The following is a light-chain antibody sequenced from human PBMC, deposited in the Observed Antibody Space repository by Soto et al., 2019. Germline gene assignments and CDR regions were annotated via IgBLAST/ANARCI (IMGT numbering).Light chain of an antibody. CDR3: HQRQYWPPIT. J-gene: IGKJ5*01. CDR2: DAS. Sequence: VVLTHSPATLSLSPWERATLSPSTSLSVSVYLDWYQQKPGQAPRLLISDASNRATGIPARFSGSGSGTDFTLTISSLEPEDFAVYYCHQRQYWPPITFGQGTRLEIK. V-gene: IGKV3-11*01. CDR1: LSVSVY.